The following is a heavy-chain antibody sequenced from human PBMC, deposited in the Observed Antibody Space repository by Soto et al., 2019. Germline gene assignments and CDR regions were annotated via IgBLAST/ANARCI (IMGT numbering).Heavy chain of an antibody. CDR1: GFSLSDYG. CDR2: ISFDGGDT. CDR3: ARGRWQKYCANPYCFTFDS. Sequence: QVQLVESGGGVVQPGRSLRLSCTASGFSLSDYGMHWVRQAPGKGLEWVAFISFDGGDTYYADSLRGRFTVSRDNSKDTLYLQVNSLRDDDTAVFYCARGRWQKYCANPYCFTFDSWGQGTLLTVSS. J-gene: IGHJ4*02. V-gene: IGHV3-30*03. D-gene: IGHD2-21*01.